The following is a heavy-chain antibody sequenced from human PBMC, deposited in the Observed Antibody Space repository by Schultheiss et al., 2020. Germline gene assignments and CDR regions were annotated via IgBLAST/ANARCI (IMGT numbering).Heavy chain of an antibody. CDR1: GYTFTSYS. CDR3: ARDTPYRIALDY. D-gene: IGHD6-13*01. V-gene: IGHV1-18*01. Sequence: ASVKVSCKASGYTFTSYSFSWVRQAPGQRLEWMGWISAYDGDTNYAQKVQGRVTMTTDTSTSTAYMELSSLRSEDTAVYYCARDTPYRIALDYWGQGTLVTVSS. J-gene: IGHJ4*02. CDR2: ISAYDGDT.